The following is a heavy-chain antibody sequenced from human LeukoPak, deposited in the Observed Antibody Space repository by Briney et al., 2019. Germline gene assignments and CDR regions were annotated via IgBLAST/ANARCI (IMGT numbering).Heavy chain of an antibody. CDR2: INPSGDST. CDR1: GYTFPNYY. J-gene: IGHJ4*02. D-gene: IGHD3-3*01. V-gene: IGHV1-46*01. Sequence: ASVKVSCKASGYTFPNYYIHWVRQAPGQGLEWIGVINPSGDSTNSAQKFQGRVTMTRDTSTSTVYMELRSLRSDDTAVYFCARSGTIFGVVTLWGQGTLVTVSS. CDR3: ARSGTIFGVVTL.